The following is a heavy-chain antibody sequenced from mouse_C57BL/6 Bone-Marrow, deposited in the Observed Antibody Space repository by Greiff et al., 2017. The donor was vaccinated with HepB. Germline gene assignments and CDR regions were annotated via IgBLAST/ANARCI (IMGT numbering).Heavy chain of an antibody. CDR3: ARRGGEYDYGGAMDY. D-gene: IGHD2-4*01. Sequence: QVQLKESGPGILQSSQTLSLTCSFSGFSLSTSGMGVSWIRQPSGKGLEWLAHIYWDDDKSYNPSLKSQLTISKDTSRNQVFLKITSVDTADTATYYCARRGGEYDYGGAMDYWGQGTSVTVSS. J-gene: IGHJ4*01. V-gene: IGHV8-12*01. CDR1: GFSLSTSGMG. CDR2: IYWDDDK.